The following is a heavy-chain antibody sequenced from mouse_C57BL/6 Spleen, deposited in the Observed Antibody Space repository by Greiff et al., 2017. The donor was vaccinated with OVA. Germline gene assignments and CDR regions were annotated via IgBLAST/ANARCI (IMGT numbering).Heavy chain of an antibody. CDR2: IDPETGGT. D-gene: IGHD2-12*01. J-gene: IGHJ2*01. Sequence: QVQLQQSGAELVRPGASVTLSCKASGYTFTDYEMHWVKQTPVHGLEWIGAIDPETGGTAYNQKFKGKAILTADKSSSTAYMELRSLTSEDSAVYYCTRGAPRYDFDYWGQGTTLTVSS. CDR1: GYTFTDYE. CDR3: TRGAPRYDFDY. V-gene: IGHV1-15*01.